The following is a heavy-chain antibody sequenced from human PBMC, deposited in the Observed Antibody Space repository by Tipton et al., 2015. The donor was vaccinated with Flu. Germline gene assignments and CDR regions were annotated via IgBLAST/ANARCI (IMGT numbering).Heavy chain of an antibody. Sequence: GSLRLSCAASGFTFSSYWMSWVRQAPGKGLEWVANIKQDGSVKYYVDSVKGRFTISRDNAKNSLYLQMNSLRAEDTAVYYCARDSVEDIVVVPAALWGVIWFDPWGQGTLVTVSS. J-gene: IGHJ5*02. CDR3: ARDSVEDIVVVPAALWGVIWFDP. D-gene: IGHD2-2*01. V-gene: IGHV3-7*01. CDR1: GFTFSSYW. CDR2: IKQDGSVK.